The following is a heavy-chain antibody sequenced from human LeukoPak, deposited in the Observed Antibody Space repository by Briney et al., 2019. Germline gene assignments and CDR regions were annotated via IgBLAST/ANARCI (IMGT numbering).Heavy chain of an antibody. CDR3: ARGYYDILTGYYNPFDY. V-gene: IGHV1-2*02. D-gene: IGHD3-9*01. J-gene: IGHJ4*02. Sequence: ASVKVSCKASGYTFTGYYMHWVRQAPGRGLEWMGWINPNSGGTNYAQKFQGRVTMTRDTSISTAYMELSRLRSDDTAVYYCARGYYDILTGYYNPFDYWGQGTLVTVSS. CDR2: INPNSGGT. CDR1: GYTFTGYY.